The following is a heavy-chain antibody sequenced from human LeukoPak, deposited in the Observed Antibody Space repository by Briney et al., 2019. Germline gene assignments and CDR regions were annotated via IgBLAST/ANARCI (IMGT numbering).Heavy chain of an antibody. D-gene: IGHD5-18*01. CDR2: IRYDGSEE. V-gene: IGHV3-30*02. CDR1: GKTLSSYG. Sequence: GGGLRLSCAAAGKTLSSYGMHWVRPAPGKGLKWVAFIRYDGSEEYYADSVKGRFTISRDNSKKTLYLQMNSLRAEDTAVYYCAKGYTYTFDYFDSWGQGTLVTVSS. CDR3: AKGYTYTFDYFDS. J-gene: IGHJ4*02.